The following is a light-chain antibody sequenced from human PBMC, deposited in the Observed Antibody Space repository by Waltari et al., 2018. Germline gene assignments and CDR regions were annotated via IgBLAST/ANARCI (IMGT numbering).Light chain of an antibody. Sequence: QSALTQPASVSGSPGQSITISCTGTSSDVGSYNLVSWYQQHPGKAPKLMIYEGSKRPSGVSNRCSGSKSVNTASLTISGLQAEDEADYYCCSHAGSSTLFGGGTKLTVL. CDR1: SSDVGSYNL. CDR3: CSHAGSSTL. J-gene: IGLJ2*01. CDR2: EGS. V-gene: IGLV2-23*01.